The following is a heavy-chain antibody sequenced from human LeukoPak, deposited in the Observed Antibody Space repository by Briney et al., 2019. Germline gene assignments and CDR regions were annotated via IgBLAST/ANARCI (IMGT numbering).Heavy chain of an antibody. CDR3: ATYSNYVYYYYYYMDV. J-gene: IGHJ6*03. CDR1: GYTFTGYY. CDR2: INPNSGGT. Sequence: ASVKVSCKASGYTFTGYYMHWVRQAPGQGLEWMGRINPNSGGTNYAQKFQGRVTMTRDTSISTAYMELSRLGSEDTAVYYCATYSNYVYYYYYYMDVWGKGTTVTVSS. V-gene: IGHV1-2*06. D-gene: IGHD4-11*01.